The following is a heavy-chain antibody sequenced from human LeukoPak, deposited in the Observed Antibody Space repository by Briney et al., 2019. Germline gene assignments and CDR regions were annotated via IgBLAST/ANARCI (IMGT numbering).Heavy chain of an antibody. CDR1: GFTSSSYS. Sequence: GGSLRLSCAASGFTSSSYSMNWVRQAPGKGLERVSSLSGSSTDIHYADSVKGRFIISRDNAKNSLYLQMNNLRVEDTAVYYCAREWELLDYWGQGTLVTVSS. V-gene: IGHV3-21*01. J-gene: IGHJ4*02. CDR3: AREWELLDY. CDR2: LSGSSTDI. D-gene: IGHD1-26*01.